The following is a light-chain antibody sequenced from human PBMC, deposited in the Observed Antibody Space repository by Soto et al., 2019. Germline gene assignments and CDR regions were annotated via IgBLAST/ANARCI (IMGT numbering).Light chain of an antibody. J-gene: IGKJ1*01. CDR1: QGIGDT. V-gene: IGKV3D-15*01. CDR3: QPYFTWPPGT. Sequence: EVVMTQSPATLSVSPGEGVTLSCRASQGIGDTLAWYQHKPGQTPRLLIDDTSSRATGIPDRFSGSGSATDFTLTISSLEPGDFAVYYCQPYFTWPPGTFGQGTKVEIK. CDR2: DTS.